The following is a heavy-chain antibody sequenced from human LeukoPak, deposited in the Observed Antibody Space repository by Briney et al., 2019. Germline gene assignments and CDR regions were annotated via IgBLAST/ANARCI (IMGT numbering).Heavy chain of an antibody. CDR2: INPDESDT. D-gene: IGHD6-25*01. CDR1: GFTCSRYW. Sequence: GGSLSLSCAASGFTCSRYWKHWARQVPGKGLVWVSRINPDESDTTSADSVKGRFTISRDNSKNTLYLQMNSLRVEDTAVYYCGRDLIGTAASWDSWGQGTLVTVSS. J-gene: IGHJ4*02. CDR3: GRDLIGTAASWDS. V-gene: IGHV3-74*01.